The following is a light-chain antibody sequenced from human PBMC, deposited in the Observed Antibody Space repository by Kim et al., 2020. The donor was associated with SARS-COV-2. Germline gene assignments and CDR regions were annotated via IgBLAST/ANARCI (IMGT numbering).Light chain of an antibody. J-gene: IGLJ3*02. Sequence: SSELTQDPAVSVALGQTVRITCQGDSLRTYYASWYQQKPRQAPVLVIYNKNDRPSGIPDRFSGSTSGNTASLTNNGAQAEDEADYYCNSRDSSGYHLVFG. CDR3: NSRDSSGYHLV. CDR1: SLRTYY. V-gene: IGLV3-19*01. CDR2: NKN.